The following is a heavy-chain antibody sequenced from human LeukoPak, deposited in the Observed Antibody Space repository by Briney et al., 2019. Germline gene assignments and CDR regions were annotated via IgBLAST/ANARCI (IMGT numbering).Heavy chain of an antibody. D-gene: IGHD1-14*01. V-gene: IGHV3-11*01. Sequence: GGSLRLSCVASGFIFSDYSMIWIRQAPGKGLEWVSYITRSGSNIYHADSVKGRFTISRDNAKNSLYLQMNSLRAEDTAVYCCGRDIXXIDGLRYFDYWGQGTLVT. CDR2: ITRSGSNI. CDR3: GRDIXXIDGLRYFDY. J-gene: IGHJ4*02. CDR1: GFIFSDYS.